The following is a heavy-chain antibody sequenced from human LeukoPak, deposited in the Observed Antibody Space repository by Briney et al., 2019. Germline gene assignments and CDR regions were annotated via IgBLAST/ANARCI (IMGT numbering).Heavy chain of an antibody. CDR3: AGGSGLRYFDWLFDY. Sequence: GASVKVSCKASGYTFTSYGISWVRQAPGQGLEWMGWISAYNGNTTYAQKLQGRVTMTTDTSTSTAYMELRSLRSDDTAVYYCAGGSGLRYFDWLFDYWGQGTLVTVSS. CDR2: ISAYNGNT. V-gene: IGHV1-18*01. D-gene: IGHD3-9*01. J-gene: IGHJ4*02. CDR1: GYTFTSYG.